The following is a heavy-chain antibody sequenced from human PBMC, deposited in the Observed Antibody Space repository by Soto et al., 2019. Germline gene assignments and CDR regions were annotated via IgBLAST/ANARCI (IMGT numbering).Heavy chain of an antibody. CDR2: IYYSGST. J-gene: IGHJ4*02. Sequence: SETLSLTCPVSGGSISSYYWSWIRQPPGKGLEWIGYIYYSGSTNYNPSLKSRVTISVDTSKNQFSLKLSSVTTADTAVYYCVRAGGGWSFDSWGQGILVTVSS. CDR1: GGSISSYY. V-gene: IGHV4-59*01. D-gene: IGHD6-19*01. CDR3: VRAGGGWSFDS.